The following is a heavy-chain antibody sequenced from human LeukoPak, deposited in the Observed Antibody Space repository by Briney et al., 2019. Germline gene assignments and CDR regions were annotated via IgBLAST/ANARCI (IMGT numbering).Heavy chain of an antibody. CDR2: ISGSGGST. CDR3: AKAENYGSGSRYFDY. J-gene: IGHJ4*02. D-gene: IGHD3-10*01. Sequence: GGSLRLSCAASGFTFSSYAMSWVRQAPGKGLEWVSAISGSGGSTYYADSVKGRFTISRDNSKNTLYLQMNSLRAEDTAVYYCAKAENYGSGSRYFDYWGQGTLVTVSS. V-gene: IGHV3-23*01. CDR1: GFTFSSYA.